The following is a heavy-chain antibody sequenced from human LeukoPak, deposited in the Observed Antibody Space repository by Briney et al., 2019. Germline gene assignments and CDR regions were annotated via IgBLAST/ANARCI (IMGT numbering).Heavy chain of an antibody. CDR3: AKDSSSHPRGYYYGMDV. D-gene: IGHD6-6*01. V-gene: IGHV3-23*01. Sequence: SGGSLRLSCAASGFTFSSYAMSWVRQAPGKGLEWVSAISGSGGNTYYADSVKGRFTISRDNSKNTLYLQMNSLRAEDTAVYYCAKDSSSHPRGYYYGMDVWGQGTTVTVSS. J-gene: IGHJ6*02. CDR1: GFTFSSYA. CDR2: ISGSGGNT.